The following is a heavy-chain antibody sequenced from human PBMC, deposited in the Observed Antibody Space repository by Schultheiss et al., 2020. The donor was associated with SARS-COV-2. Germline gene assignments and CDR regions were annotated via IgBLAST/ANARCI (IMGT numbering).Heavy chain of an antibody. CDR2: IYSSGSS. CDR3: AGGVRWLAFDY. D-gene: IGHD6-19*01. Sequence: SCTVSGGSINSYYWSWIRQPAGEGLEWIGRIYSSGSSSYNPSLKSRVTMSEDTSKNQLSLNLRSVTAADTALYYCAGGVRWLAFDYWGHGTLVTVSS. V-gene: IGHV4-4*07. J-gene: IGHJ4*01. CDR1: GGSINSYY.